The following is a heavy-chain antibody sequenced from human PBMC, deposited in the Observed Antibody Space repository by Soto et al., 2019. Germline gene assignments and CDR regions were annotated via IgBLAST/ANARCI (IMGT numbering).Heavy chain of an antibody. Sequence: EVQLLESGGGLVQPGGSLRLSCAASGFTFSTYAMSWVRQAPGKGLEWVSTITNSGAGTYYADSMKGRLTISRDNSKNTLYLQTNSLRAEDTAVYYCAKANLHGRGFQDYWGQGTRVTVSS. V-gene: IGHV3-23*01. CDR1: GFTFSTYA. CDR3: AKANLHGRGFQDY. CDR2: ITNSGAGT. J-gene: IGHJ4*02. D-gene: IGHD2-15*01.